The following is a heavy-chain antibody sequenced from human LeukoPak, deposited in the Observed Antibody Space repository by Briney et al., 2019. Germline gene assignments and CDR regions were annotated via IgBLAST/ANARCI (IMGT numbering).Heavy chain of an antibody. CDR3: ARVVGATGSSDY. V-gene: IGHV4-59*01. Sequence: PSETLSLTCTVSGGSISSDYWSWIQQPPGKGLEWIGYIYYIGSTNYNPSLKSRITISVDTSKSHFSLKLSSVTAADTAVYYCARVVGATGSSDYWGQGTLVTVSS. CDR2: IYYIGST. CDR1: GGSISSDY. J-gene: IGHJ4*02. D-gene: IGHD1-26*01.